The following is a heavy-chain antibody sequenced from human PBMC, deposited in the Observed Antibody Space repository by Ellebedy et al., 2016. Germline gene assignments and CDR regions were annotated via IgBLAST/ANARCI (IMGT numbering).Heavy chain of an antibody. J-gene: IGHJ4*02. CDR2: IGTGGT. CDR1: GFTFSSFA. Sequence: GESLKISCAASGFTFSSFAMSWVRQAPGKGLEWVSTIGTGGTFYPDSVKGRFTISRDSSRNTLFLQMDSLRAEDTALYYCAKKHDTSPWVFENWGQGALVTVSS. D-gene: IGHD6-13*01. V-gene: IGHV3-23*01. CDR3: AKKHDTSPWVFEN.